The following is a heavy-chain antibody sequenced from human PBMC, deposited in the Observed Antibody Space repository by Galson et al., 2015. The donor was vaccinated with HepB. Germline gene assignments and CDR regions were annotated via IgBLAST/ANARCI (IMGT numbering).Heavy chain of an antibody. CDR3: TTDPLNSPYCSGGSCYQFDY. V-gene: IGHV3-15*07. J-gene: IGHJ4*02. CDR1: GFTFSNAW. CDR2: IKSKTDGGTT. Sequence: SLRLSCAASGFTFSNAWMNWVRKAPGKGLEWVGRIKSKTDGGTTDYAAPVKGRFTISRDDSKNTLYLQMNSLKTEDTAVYYCTTDPLNSPYCSGGSCYQFDYWGQGTLVTVSS. D-gene: IGHD2-15*01.